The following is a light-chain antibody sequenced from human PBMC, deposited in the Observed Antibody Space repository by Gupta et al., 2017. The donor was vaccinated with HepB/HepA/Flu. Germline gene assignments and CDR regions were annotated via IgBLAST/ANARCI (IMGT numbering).Light chain of an antibody. Sequence: QSALTQPPSASRSPGQSVTISCTGTSSDVGGYDYVSWYQQHPGKAPKLIIHAVNRRPSGVPDRFSGYKAGNTASLTVSGLQTEDEDDYCCSSYAGNNNLIFGGGTRLTVL. V-gene: IGLV2-8*02. CDR2: AVN. CDR1: SSDVGGYDY. CDR3: SSYAGNNNLI. J-gene: IGLJ2*01.